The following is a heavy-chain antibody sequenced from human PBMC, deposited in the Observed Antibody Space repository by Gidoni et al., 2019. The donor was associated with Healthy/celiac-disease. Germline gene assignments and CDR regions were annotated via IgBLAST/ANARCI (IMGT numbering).Heavy chain of an antibody. Sequence: DVQLVESGGGLVQPGRSLRLSCAASGFTFDDYAMHWVRQAPGKGLEWVSGISWKRGSIGYADSVKGRFTISRDNAKNSLYLQMNSLRAEDTALYYCAKDQGLVRGGAFDIWGQGTMVTVSS. CDR2: ISWKRGSI. CDR3: AKDQGLVRGGAFDI. CDR1: GFTFDDYA. V-gene: IGHV3-9*01. D-gene: IGHD6-19*01. J-gene: IGHJ3*02.